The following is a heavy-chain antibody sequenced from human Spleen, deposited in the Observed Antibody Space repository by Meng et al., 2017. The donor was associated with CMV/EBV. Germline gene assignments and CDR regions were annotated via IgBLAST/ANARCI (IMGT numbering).Heavy chain of an antibody. CDR3: ARLISTSGIGNWFDP. CDR2: IYYSGST. J-gene: IGHJ5*02. Sequence: GSLRLSCTVSGGSISSYYWSWIRQPPGKGLEWIGYIYYSGSTNYNSSLKSRVTISVDTSKNQFSLKLSSVTAADTAVYYCARLISTSGIGNWFDPWGQGTLVTVSS. CDR1: GGSISSYY. V-gene: IGHV4-59*12. D-gene: IGHD2-2*01.